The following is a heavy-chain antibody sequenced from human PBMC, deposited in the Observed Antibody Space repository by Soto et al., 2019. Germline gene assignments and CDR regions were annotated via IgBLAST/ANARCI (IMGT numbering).Heavy chain of an antibody. D-gene: IGHD3-16*01. CDR1: GFTLSNYW. CDR2: INQNGRDK. J-gene: IGHJ6*02. CDR3: VKDKFESGMDV. Sequence: GGSLRLSCAASGFTLSNYWMSWVRQAPGKGLEWVANINQNGRDKYYVDSVKGRFTISRDNAKELLYLQMNSLRDEDTAVYYCVKDKFESGMDVWGQGTTVTVSS. V-gene: IGHV3-7*01.